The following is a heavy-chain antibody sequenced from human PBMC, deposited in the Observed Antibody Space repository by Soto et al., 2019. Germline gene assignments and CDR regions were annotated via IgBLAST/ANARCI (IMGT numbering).Heavy chain of an antibody. CDR2: IYPDQSRA. Sequence: GESLKISCKGSGYRFSTFWIGWVRQMPGKGLGWVAIIYPDQSRAMYSPAFQGQVTISVDKSISTAYLQWNSLKASDTAIYYCARHGQLALFDQWGQGTLVTVS. CDR3: ARHGQLALFDQ. D-gene: IGHD6-6*01. CDR1: GYRFSTFW. J-gene: IGHJ5*02. V-gene: IGHV5-51*01.